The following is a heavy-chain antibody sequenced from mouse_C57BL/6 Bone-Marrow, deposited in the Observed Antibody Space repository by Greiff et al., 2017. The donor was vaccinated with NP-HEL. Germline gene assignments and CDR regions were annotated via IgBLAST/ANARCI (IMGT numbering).Heavy chain of an antibody. CDR2: IDPENGDT. V-gene: IGHV14-4*01. CDR1: GFNIKDDY. CDR3: TTNYGSSYDAMDY. J-gene: IGHJ4*01. Sequence: LVESGAELVRPGASVKLSCTASGFNIKDDYMHWVKQRPEQGLEWIGWIDPENGDTEYASKFQGKATITADTSSNTAYLQLSSLTSEDTAVYYCTTNYGSSYDAMDYWGQGTSVTVSS. D-gene: IGHD1-1*01.